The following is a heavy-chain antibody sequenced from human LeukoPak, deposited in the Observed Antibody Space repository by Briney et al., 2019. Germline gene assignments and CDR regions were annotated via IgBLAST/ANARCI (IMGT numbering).Heavy chain of an antibody. CDR3: ARAGSYRYADY. V-gene: IGHV1-2*02. CDR1: GYTFTGYF. CDR2: INPNNGAT. Sequence: ASVKVSCKASGYTFTGYFMHWVRQAPGQGLEWMGWINPNNGATNFTQKFQGRVTMTRDTSISTAYMELSSLTSDDTAVYHCARAGSYRYADYWGQGTVVTVSS. D-gene: IGHD3-16*02. J-gene: IGHJ4*02.